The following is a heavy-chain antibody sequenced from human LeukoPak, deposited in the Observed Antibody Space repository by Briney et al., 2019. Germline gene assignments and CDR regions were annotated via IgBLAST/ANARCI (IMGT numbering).Heavy chain of an antibody. J-gene: IGHJ4*02. CDR3: ARDLRSDYGDY. Sequence: PGGSLRLSCAASGFTFSSYSMNWVRQAPGEGLEWVSSISSSSSYIYYADSVKGRFTISRDNAKNSLYLQMNSLRAEDTAVYYCARDLRSDYGDYWGQGTLVTVSS. V-gene: IGHV3-21*01. D-gene: IGHD3-3*01. CDR2: ISSSSSYI. CDR1: GFTFSSYS.